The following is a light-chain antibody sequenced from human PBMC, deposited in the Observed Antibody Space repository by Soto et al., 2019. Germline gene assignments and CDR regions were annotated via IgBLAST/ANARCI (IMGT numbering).Light chain of an antibody. J-gene: IGKJ4*01. Sequence: EIVLTQSPSTLSLSPWERSTLSCMASQSVSSYLAWYQQKPGQAPRLLVYDASTRATGIPARFSGSGSGTDFALSISSLEPEDFAVYFCQQRSDWPLTFGGGTKVDIK. V-gene: IGKV3-11*01. CDR3: QQRSDWPLT. CDR2: DAS. CDR1: QSVSSY.